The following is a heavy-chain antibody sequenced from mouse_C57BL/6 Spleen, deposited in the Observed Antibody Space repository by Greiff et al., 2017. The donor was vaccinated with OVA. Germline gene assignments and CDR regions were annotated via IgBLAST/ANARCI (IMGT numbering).Heavy chain of an antibody. Sequence: VKLMESGAELVKPGASVKISCKASGYAFSSYWMNWVKQRPGKGLEWIGQIYPGDGDTNYNGKFKDKATLTVDKSSSTAYMQLSSLTSEDSAVYYCARERDWDGFDYWGQGTTLTVSS. CDR3: ARERDWDGFDY. J-gene: IGHJ2*01. CDR1: GYAFSSYW. V-gene: IGHV1-80*01. CDR2: IYPGDGDT. D-gene: IGHD4-1*01.